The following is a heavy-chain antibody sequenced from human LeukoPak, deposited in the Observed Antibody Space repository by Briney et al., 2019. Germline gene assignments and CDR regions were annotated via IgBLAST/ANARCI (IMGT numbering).Heavy chain of an antibody. V-gene: IGHV4-34*01. CDR1: GGSFTGYY. Sequence: SSETLSLTCAVYGGSFTGYYWSWTRQPPGKGLEWIGEINHSGSTNYNPSLKSRVTISVDTSKNQFSLKLSSVTAADTAVYYCARYSYGGNSDYWGQGTLVTVSS. CDR2: INHSGST. J-gene: IGHJ4*02. D-gene: IGHD4-23*01. CDR3: ARYSYGGNSDY.